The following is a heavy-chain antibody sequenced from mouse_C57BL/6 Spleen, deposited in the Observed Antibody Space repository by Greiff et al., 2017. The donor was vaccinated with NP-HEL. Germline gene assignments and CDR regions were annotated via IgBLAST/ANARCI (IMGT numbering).Heavy chain of an antibody. CDR2: IYPGGGYT. CDR1: GYTFTNYW. CDR3: ARAGLDWYFDV. J-gene: IGHJ1*03. D-gene: IGHD3-3*01. Sequence: QVQLQQSGAELVRPGTSVKMSCKASGYTFTNYWIGWAKQRPGHGLEWIGDIYPGGGYTNYNEKFKGKATLTADKSSSTAYMQFRSLTSEDSAIYYCARAGLDWYFDVWGTGTTVTVSS. V-gene: IGHV1-63*01.